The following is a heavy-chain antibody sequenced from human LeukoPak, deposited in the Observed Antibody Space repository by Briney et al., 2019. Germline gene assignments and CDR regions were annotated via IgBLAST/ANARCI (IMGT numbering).Heavy chain of an antibody. CDR1: GFTFSSYA. CDR2: ISSSSSYI. Sequence: GGSQRLSCAASGFTFSSYAMNWVRQAPGKGLEWVSSISSSSSYIYYADSVKGRLTISRDDAKNSLYLQMNSLRAEDTAVYYCARDRERYGPFDPWGQGTLVTVSS. V-gene: IGHV3-21*01. J-gene: IGHJ5*02. CDR3: ARDRERYGPFDP. D-gene: IGHD1-1*01.